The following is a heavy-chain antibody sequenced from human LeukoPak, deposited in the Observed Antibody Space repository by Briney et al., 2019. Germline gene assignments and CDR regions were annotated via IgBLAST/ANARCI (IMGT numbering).Heavy chain of an antibody. V-gene: IGHV3-21*01. CDR1: GFTFSSYT. CDR2: ISSSGNAI. Sequence: GGSLRLSCAASGFTFSSYTMNWVRQAPGKGLEWVSSISSSGNAINYADSVKARLTISRNKPNNSLSLQMSSLRAKDTAGYYCARHDVAWNDVYWFDPWGQGTLVTVSS. CDR3: ARHDVAWNDVYWFDP. J-gene: IGHJ5*02. D-gene: IGHD1-1*01.